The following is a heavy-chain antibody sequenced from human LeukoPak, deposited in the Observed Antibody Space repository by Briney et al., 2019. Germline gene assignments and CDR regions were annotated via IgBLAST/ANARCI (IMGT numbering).Heavy chain of an antibody. J-gene: IGHJ6*02. CDR1: GFTFSSYA. CDR3: AKDQQPASVRVVGGYYYYGMDV. Sequence: GGSLRLSCAASGFTFSSYAMSWVRQAPGKGLEWVSAISGSGGSTYYADSVKGRFTISRDNSKNTLYLQMNSLRAEDTAVYYCAKDQQPASVRVVGGYYYYGMDVWGQGTTVTVSS. D-gene: IGHD3-10*01. CDR2: ISGSGGST. V-gene: IGHV3-23*01.